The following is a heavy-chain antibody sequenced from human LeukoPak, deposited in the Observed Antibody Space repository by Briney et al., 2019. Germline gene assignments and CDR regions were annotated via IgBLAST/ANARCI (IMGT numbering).Heavy chain of an antibody. J-gene: IGHJ4*02. D-gene: IGHD3-10*01. Sequence: SETLSLTCTVSGGSISSYYWSWIRQPPGKGLEWIGYIYYSGSTYYNPSLKSRVTISVDTSKNQFSLKLSSVTAADTAVYYCARDPPSASSGIGYWGQGTLVTVSS. V-gene: IGHV4-59*06. CDR2: IYYSGST. CDR1: GGSISSYY. CDR3: ARDPPSASSGIGY.